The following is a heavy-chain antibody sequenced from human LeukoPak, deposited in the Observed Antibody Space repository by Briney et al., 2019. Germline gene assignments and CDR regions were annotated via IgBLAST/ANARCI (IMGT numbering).Heavy chain of an antibody. CDR1: GFTFSSYS. Sequence: GGSLRLSCAASGFTFSSYSMNWVRQAPGKGLEWVSSISSSSSYIYYADSVKGRFTISRDNAKNSLYLQMNSLRAEDTAVYYCETGEEMATISNLPFDYWGQGTLVTVSS. V-gene: IGHV3-21*01. D-gene: IGHD5-24*01. CDR2: ISSSSSYI. CDR3: ETGEEMATISNLPFDY. J-gene: IGHJ4*02.